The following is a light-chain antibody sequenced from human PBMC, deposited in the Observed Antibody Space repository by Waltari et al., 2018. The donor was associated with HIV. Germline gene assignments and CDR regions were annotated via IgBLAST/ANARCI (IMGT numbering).Light chain of an antibody. CDR3: SSYAGRYTVV. CDR1: SSNVAAYDY. CDR2: RVT. J-gene: IGLJ2*01. Sequence: SALTQPRSVSGPPGQSVTIPCTGTSSNVAAYDYLSWYQQYPGGAPEVILYRVTKRPSGIADRFSGSKSGSTASLTSSGPHAEDEADYFCSSYAGRYTVVFGGGTKLTVL. V-gene: IGLV2-11*01.